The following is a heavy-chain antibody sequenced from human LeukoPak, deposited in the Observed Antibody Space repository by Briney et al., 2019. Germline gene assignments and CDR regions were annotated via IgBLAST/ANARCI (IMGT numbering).Heavy chain of an antibody. V-gene: IGHV3-74*01. Sequence: GGSLRLSYAASGFTFSSHWMHWVRQAPGEGLVWVSRVNGPGDWTHYADSVRGRFIISRDNAENTISLQMNNLRAEDTAAYFCAREVFEGQRQSDAFDVWGQGTMVTVSS. CDR1: GFTFSSHW. J-gene: IGHJ3*01. CDR2: VNGPGDWT. D-gene: IGHD6-25*01. CDR3: AREVFEGQRQSDAFDV.